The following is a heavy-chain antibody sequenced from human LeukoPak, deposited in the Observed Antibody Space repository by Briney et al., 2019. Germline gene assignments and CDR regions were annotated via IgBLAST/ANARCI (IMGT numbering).Heavy chain of an antibody. V-gene: IGHV3-66*01. CDR2: IYSGGNT. CDR3: ARVQFQWFDP. D-gene: IGHD2-21*01. Sequence: GGSLRLSCAASGFIFSNYEMNWVRQAPGKGLEWVGVIYSGGNTYCADSVKGRFTIARDNSKKTLSLQMNNLRVDGTAVYYCARVQFQWFDPWGQGTLVTVAS. CDR1: GFIFSNYE. J-gene: IGHJ5*02.